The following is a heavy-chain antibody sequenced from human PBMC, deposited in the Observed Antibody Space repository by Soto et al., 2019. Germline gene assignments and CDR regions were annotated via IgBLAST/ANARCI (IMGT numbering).Heavy chain of an antibody. V-gene: IGHV3-48*01. J-gene: IGHJ4*02. Sequence: GGSLILSCAASGFHFSSYIMNWVRPAPGKGLEWVSYISSSSSTIYYADSVKGRFTISRDNAKNSLYLQMNSLRAEDTAVYYCAREKVAYGDYSDYWGQGTLVTVSS. CDR2: ISSSSSTI. D-gene: IGHD4-17*01. CDR1: GFHFSSYI. CDR3: AREKVAYGDYSDY.